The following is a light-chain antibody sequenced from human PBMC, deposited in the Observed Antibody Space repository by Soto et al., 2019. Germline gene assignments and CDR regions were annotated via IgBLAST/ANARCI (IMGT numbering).Light chain of an antibody. CDR3: QQYSSYSLT. Sequence: DIQMTQSPSSLSASVGDRVTITCRASQSVTTWLAWYLQKPGKAPKLLIYGASSLQSGVPSRLTGSGSGTEFTLTISSLQPDDFATYYCQQYSSYSLTFGQGTKVDIK. V-gene: IGKV1-5*01. CDR2: GAS. CDR1: QSVTTW. J-gene: IGKJ1*01.